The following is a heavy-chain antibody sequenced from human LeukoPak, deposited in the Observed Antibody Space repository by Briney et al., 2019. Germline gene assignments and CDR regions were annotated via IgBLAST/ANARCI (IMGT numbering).Heavy chain of an antibody. D-gene: IGHD3-22*01. CDR2: IIPIFETT. V-gene: IGHV1-69*13. Sequence: SVTVSFKASGGTFATYVVNWVRQAPGQGLEWMGGIIPIFETTNYAQNVQGRVTITADESRSTVYMELISLRSEDTAVYYCARAIKEYYYDPRGLLYGMDVWGQGTAVAVSS. CDR1: GGTFATYV. CDR3: ARAIKEYYYDPRGLLYGMDV. J-gene: IGHJ6*02.